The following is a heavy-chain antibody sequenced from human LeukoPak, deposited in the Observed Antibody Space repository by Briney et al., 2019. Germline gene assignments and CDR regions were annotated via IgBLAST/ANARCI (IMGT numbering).Heavy chain of an antibody. V-gene: IGHV4-38-2*02. CDR2: IYHCGST. CDR1: GYSISSGYY. D-gene: IGHD3-22*01. CDR3: ARDSASEFYDYYDSSGYGWFDP. Sequence: SETLSLTCTVSGYSISSGYYWGWIRQPPGKGLEWIGSIYHCGSTYYNPSLKSRVTISVDTSKNQFSLKLSSVTAADTAVYYCARDSASEFYDYYDSSGYGWFDPWGQGTLVTVSS. J-gene: IGHJ5*02.